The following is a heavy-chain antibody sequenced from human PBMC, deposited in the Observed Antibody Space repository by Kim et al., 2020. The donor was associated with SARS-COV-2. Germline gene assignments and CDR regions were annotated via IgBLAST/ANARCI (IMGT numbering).Heavy chain of an antibody. J-gene: IGHJ4*02. CDR1: GFTFSSYA. Sequence: GGSLRLSCAASGFTFSSYAMHWVRQAPGKGLEWVAVISYDGNNKYYADSVKGRFTISRDNSKNTLYLQMNSLRAEDTAVYYCAGPQGGSYYPPFDYWGQGALVTVSS. V-gene: IGHV3-30-3*01. CDR2: ISYDGNNK. CDR3: AGPQGGSYYPPFDY. D-gene: IGHD3-10*01.